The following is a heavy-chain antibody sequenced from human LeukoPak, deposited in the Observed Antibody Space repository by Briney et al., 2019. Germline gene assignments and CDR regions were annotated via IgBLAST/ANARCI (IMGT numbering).Heavy chain of an antibody. D-gene: IGHD3-16*01. V-gene: IGHV3-53*01. CDR2: IYSGGST. CDR1: GFTVSSNY. Sequence: PGGSLRLSCAASGFTVSSNYMSWVRQAPGKGLEWVSVIYSGGSTYYADSVKGRFTISRDNAKNSLYLQVNSLRAEDTAVYYCARRVGGTRQRWFDPWGQGTLVTVSS. CDR3: ARRVGGTRQRWFDP. J-gene: IGHJ5*02.